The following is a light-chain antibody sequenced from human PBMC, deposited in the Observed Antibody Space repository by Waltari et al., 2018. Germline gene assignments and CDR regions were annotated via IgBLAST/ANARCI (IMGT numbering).Light chain of an antibody. J-gene: IGKJ1*01. V-gene: IGKV3-20*01. CDR2: GAS. CDR3: QQYGSSAVT. Sequence: EIVLTQSPGTLSLSPGERATLSCRASQSVRSSYLAWYQQKPGQAPRLLIYGASSRATGIPDGFSGSGSGTDFTLTISRLEPEDFAVYYCQQYGSSAVTFGQGTKVEIK. CDR1: QSVRSSY.